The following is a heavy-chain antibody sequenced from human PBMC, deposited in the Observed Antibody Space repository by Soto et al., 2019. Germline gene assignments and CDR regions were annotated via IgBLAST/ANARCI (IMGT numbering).Heavy chain of an antibody. V-gene: IGHV4-34*01. D-gene: IGHD6-19*01. Sequence: RSLTCAVYGGSFSGYYWSWIRQPPGKGLEWIGEINHSGSTNYNPSLKSRVTISVDTSKNQFSLKLSSVTAADTAVYYCVLSPRQIAVAGPSTLDYWGQGTLVTVSS. CDR2: INHSGST. CDR3: VLSPRQIAVAGPSTLDY. J-gene: IGHJ4*02. CDR1: GGSFSGYY.